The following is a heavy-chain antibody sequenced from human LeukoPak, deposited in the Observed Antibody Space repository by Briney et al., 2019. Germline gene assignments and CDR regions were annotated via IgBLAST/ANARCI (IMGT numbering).Heavy chain of an antibody. CDR2: INPSGGST. CDR3: ARDPPSQHAFDI. Sequence: ASVKVSCKASGYIFSNYGISWVRQAPGQGLEWMGIINPSGGSTSYAQKFQGRVTMTRDTSTSTVYMELSSLRSEDTAVYYCARDPPSQHAFDIWGQGTMVTVSS. CDR1: GYIFSNYG. J-gene: IGHJ3*02. V-gene: IGHV1-46*01.